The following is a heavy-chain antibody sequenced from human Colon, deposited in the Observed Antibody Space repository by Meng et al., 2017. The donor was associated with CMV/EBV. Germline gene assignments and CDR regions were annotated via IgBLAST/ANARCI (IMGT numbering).Heavy chain of an antibody. D-gene: IGHD6-6*01. CDR2: IYWNDDK. V-gene: IGHV2-5*01. CDR3: ARRDSRYGSPSRRDYSFFEMDV. J-gene: IGHJ6*02. Sequence: SGPTLVKPTQTLTLTCTFSGFSLNTTGVSVGWIRQPPGKALEWLAYIYWNDDKRYSPSLNSRLTITGDTSKNQVVLTMTNMDPVDTATYYCARRDSRYGSPSRRDYSFFEMDVWGQGTTVTVSS. CDR1: GFSLNTTGVS.